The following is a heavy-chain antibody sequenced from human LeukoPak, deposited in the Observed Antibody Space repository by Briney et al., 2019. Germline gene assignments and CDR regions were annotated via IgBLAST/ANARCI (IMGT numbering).Heavy chain of an antibody. CDR2: IIPIFGTA. J-gene: IGHJ4*02. D-gene: IGHD6-25*01. CDR3: ASGRSAVSADY. V-gene: IGHV1-69*05. CDR1: GGTFSSYA. Sequence: ASVKVSCKASGGTFSSYAISWVRQAPGQGLEWMGGIIPIFGTANYAQKFQGRVTITTDESTSTAYMELSRLRSDDTAVYYCASGRSAVSADYWGQGTLVTVSS.